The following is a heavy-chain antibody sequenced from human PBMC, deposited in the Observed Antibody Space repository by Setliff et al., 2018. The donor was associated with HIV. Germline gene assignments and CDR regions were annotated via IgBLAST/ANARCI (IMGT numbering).Heavy chain of an antibody. J-gene: IGHJ5*02. CDR1: GYRFTSYW. CDR3: ASLYGSGSYYSPYNWFDP. D-gene: IGHD3-10*01. V-gene: IGHV5-51*01. Sequence: GESLKISCKGSGYRFTSYWIGWVRQMPGKGLEWMGIIYPGDSDTRYSPSFQGQVTISADKSISTAYLQWSSLKASYTAMYYCASLYGSGSYYSPYNWFDPWGQGTLVTVSS. CDR2: IYPGDSDT.